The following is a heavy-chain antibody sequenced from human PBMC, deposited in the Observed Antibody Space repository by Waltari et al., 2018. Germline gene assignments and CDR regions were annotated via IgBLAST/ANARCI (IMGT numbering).Heavy chain of an antibody. J-gene: IGHJ4*02. CDR2: IRGSGGGNT. D-gene: IGHD6-19*01. V-gene: IGHV3-23*01. Sequence: EVQLLESGGGLVQPGGSLRLSCTASGFTFSTYAMSWVRQGPGKGLGWVSAIRGSGGGNTYYADSVKGRFTISRDNSKNTLYLEMNSLRAEDTAVYYCALGYSSGDWGQGALVTVSS. CDR3: ALGYSSGD. CDR1: GFTFSTYA.